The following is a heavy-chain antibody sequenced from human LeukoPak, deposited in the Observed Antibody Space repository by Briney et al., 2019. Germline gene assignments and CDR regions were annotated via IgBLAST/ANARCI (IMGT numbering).Heavy chain of an antibody. Sequence: ASVKVSCKVSGYTLTELSMHWVRQAPGKGLEWMGGFDPEDGETIYAQKFQGRVTMTEDTSTDTAYMELSSLRSEDTAVYYCATGYDISTGSRYGMDVWGKGTTVTVSS. D-gene: IGHD3-9*01. J-gene: IGHJ6*04. CDR1: GYTLTELS. CDR3: ATGYDISTGSRYGMDV. V-gene: IGHV1-24*01. CDR2: FDPEDGET.